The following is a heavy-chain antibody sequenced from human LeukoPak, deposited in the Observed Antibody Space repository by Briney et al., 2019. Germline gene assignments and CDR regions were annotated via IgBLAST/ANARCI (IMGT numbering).Heavy chain of an antibody. Sequence: GGSLRLSCAAAGFSFSTYSMNWVRQTPGKGLEWVSSISRTSSYIYYADSVKGRFTISRDNSKNTLYLQMNSLRAEDTAVYYCAKDGSSGYYPYAFDIWGQGTKVTVSS. J-gene: IGHJ3*02. CDR2: ISRTSSYI. D-gene: IGHD3-22*01. V-gene: IGHV3-21*01. CDR3: AKDGSSGYYPYAFDI. CDR1: GFSFSTYS.